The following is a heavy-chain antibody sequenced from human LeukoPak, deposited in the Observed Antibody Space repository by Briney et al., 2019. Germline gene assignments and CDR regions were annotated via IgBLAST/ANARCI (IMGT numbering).Heavy chain of an antibody. CDR2: INPSGGST. D-gene: IGHD6-13*01. V-gene: IGHV1-46*01. CDR1: GYTFTSYY. Sequence: ASVKVSCKASGYTFTSYYMHWVRQAPGQGLEWMGIINPSGGSTSYAQKFQGRVTMTRDMSTSTVYMELSSLRSEDTAVYYCASEAQQLPADYWGQGTLVTVSS. CDR3: ASEAQQLPADY. J-gene: IGHJ4*02.